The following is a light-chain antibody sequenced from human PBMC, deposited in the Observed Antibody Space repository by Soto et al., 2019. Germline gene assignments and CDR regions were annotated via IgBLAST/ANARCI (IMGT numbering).Light chain of an antibody. CDR2: GAS. J-gene: IGKJ4*01. Sequence: EILMTQSPATLSVSPGERATLSCRASRSVSNSLAWYQQKPGRAPRLLIYGASTRATGIPVRFSGSGSGTEFTLTISSLLSEDFAVYYCQQYNNWPPLTFGGGTKVEIK. CDR3: QQYNNWPPLT. V-gene: IGKV3-15*01. CDR1: RSVSNS.